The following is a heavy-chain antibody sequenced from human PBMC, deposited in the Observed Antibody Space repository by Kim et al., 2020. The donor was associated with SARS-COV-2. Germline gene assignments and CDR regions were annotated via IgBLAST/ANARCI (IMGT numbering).Heavy chain of an antibody. Sequence: SETLSLTCTVSGGSISSSSYYWGWIRQPPGKGLEWIGSIYYSGSTYYNPSLKSRVTISVDTSKNQFSLKLSSVTAADTAVYYCARQGGHYDILTGFDYWG. CDR2: IYYSGST. J-gene: IGHJ4*01. CDR1: GGSISSSSYY. V-gene: IGHV4-39*01. D-gene: IGHD3-9*01. CDR3: ARQGGHYDILTGFDY.